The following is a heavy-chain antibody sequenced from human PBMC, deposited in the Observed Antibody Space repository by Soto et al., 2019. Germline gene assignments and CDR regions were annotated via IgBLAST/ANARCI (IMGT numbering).Heavy chain of an antibody. CDR1: GGSITSSSFY. D-gene: IGHD6-19*01. Sequence: ASETLSLTCTVSGGSITSSSFYWGWIRQPPGKGLEWIANIYYGGTTYYNPSLKSRVTLSLDMSKNQFSLMLRSVTAADTAVYYCARSQYSSSYFFDKWGPGTLVTSPQ. CDR2: IYYGGTT. CDR3: ARSQYSSSYFFDK. J-gene: IGHJ4*02. V-gene: IGHV4-39*01.